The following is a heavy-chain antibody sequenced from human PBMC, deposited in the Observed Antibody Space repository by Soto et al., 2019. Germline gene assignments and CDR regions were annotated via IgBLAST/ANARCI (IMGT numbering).Heavy chain of an antibody. D-gene: IGHD6-13*01. V-gene: IGHV1-18*01. CDR3: ARVSPSSRAAEP. Sequence: QVQLVQSGAEVKKPGASVRVSYKASGYTFTSYGISWVRQAPGQGLEWMGWISAYNGNTNYAQSLQGRVTMTTDTATTTAYMEWRSLKSDDTAVYYCARVSPSSRAAEPWGQGTLVTVS. CDR1: GYTFTSYG. J-gene: IGHJ4*02. CDR2: ISAYNGNT.